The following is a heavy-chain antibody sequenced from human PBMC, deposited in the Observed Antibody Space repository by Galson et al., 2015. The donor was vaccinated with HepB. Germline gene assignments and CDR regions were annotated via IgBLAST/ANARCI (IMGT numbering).Heavy chain of an antibody. D-gene: IGHD3-9*01. Sequence: SLRLSCAASGFTFAWMSWVRQAPGQGLEWVGRIKSINDDGTTDYAPPVKGRFTISRDDSKNTLYLQMNSLKTEDTAVYYCVIDLSTTVIINSNFHSWGQGTLVTVSS. J-gene: IGHJ4*02. V-gene: IGHV3-15*01. CDR1: GFTFAW. CDR3: VIDLSTTVIINSNFHS. CDR2: IKSINDDGTT.